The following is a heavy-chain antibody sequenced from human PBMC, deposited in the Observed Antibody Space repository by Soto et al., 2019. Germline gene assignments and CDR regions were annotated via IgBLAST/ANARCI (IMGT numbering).Heavy chain of an antibody. CDR2: IIPIFGTA. CDR3: AREGYGEVGATAPGGY. Sequence: QVQLVQSGAAVKKPGSSVKVSCKASGGTFSSYAISWVRQAPGQGLEWLGGIIPIFGTANYAQKFQGRVTITAAESTSTAYMELSSLGSEDTAVYYCAREGYGEVGATAPGGYWGQGTLVTVSS. J-gene: IGHJ4*02. CDR1: GGTFSSYA. V-gene: IGHV1-69*01. D-gene: IGHD1-26*01.